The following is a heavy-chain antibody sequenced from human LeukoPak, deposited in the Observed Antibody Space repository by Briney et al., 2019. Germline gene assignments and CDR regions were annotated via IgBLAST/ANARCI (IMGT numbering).Heavy chain of an antibody. V-gene: IGHV3-7*01. CDR3: ARDRAVTTLRYYYGMDV. J-gene: IGHJ6*02. CDR2: TKQDDSEK. Sequence: GGSLRLSCVDSGFSFRSYWMSWVRQAPGKGLEWVANTKQDDSEKYYVDSVKGRFSISRDNAKNSLYLQMNSLRVEDTAVYYCARDRAVTTLRYYYGMDVWGQGTTVTVSS. CDR1: GFSFRSYW. D-gene: IGHD4-17*01.